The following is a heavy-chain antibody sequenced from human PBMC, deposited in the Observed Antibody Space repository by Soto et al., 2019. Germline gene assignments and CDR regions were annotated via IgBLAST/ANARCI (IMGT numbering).Heavy chain of an antibody. CDR1: GGTFSSYT. Sequence: QVQLVQSGAEVKKPGSSVKVSCKASGGTFSSYTISWVRQAPGQGLEWMGRIIPILGIANYAQKFQGRVTITADKSTSTADMELSSLRSEDMAVYYCARGHRSDYYGSGGNDYYYYYMDVWGKGTTVTVSS. D-gene: IGHD3-10*01. CDR3: ARGHRSDYYGSGGNDYYYYYMDV. CDR2: IIPILGIA. J-gene: IGHJ6*03. V-gene: IGHV1-69*02.